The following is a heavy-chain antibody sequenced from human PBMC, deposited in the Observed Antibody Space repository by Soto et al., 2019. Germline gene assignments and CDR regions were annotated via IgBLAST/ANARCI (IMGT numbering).Heavy chain of an antibody. Sequence: VAAVKVSCKAAGCTFSSYAISWVRQAPGQGLEWMGGIIPIFGTANYAQKFQGRVTITADESTSTAYMELSSLRSEDTAVYYCARDHSEIFGEESYYYGMDVWGQGTTVTVSS. CDR1: GCTFSSYA. CDR2: IIPIFGTA. CDR3: ARDHSEIFGEESYYYGMDV. V-gene: IGHV1-69*13. D-gene: IGHD3-3*01. J-gene: IGHJ6*02.